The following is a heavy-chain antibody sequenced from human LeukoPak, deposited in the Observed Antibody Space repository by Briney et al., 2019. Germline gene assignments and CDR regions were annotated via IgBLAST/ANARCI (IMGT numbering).Heavy chain of an antibody. J-gene: IGHJ4*02. V-gene: IGHV1-2*04. CDR3: ATDPFTDYDILTGRS. Sequence: ASVKVSCKASGYTFTGYYMHWVRQAPGQGLEWMGWINPNSGGTNYAQKFQGWVTMTRDTSISTAYMELSRLRSDDTAVYYCATDPFTDYDILTGRSWGQGTLVTVSS. CDR2: INPNSGGT. D-gene: IGHD3-9*01. CDR1: GYTFTGYY.